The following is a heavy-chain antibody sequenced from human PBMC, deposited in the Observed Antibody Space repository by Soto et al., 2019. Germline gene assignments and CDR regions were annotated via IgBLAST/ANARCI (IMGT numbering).Heavy chain of an antibody. D-gene: IGHD6-19*01. CDR1: GYIFTSYG. CDR2: ISTFNGNK. J-gene: IGHJ4*02. CDR3: ARDGLVGTRPHF. V-gene: IGHV1-18*01. Sequence: QVQLVQSAGEIKKPGASVKVSCKASGYIFTSYGINWVRQAPGQGLEWMAWISTFNGNKRYAQKFQGRVTVTTDTSTATAYMELRSLKSDDTAVYYCARDGLVGTRPHFWGPGTLVAVSS.